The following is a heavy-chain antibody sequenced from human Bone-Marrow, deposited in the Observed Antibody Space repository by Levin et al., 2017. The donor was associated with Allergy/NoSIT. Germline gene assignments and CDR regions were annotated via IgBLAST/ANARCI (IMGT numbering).Heavy chain of an antibody. Sequence: GGSLRLSCTASGFTFGDYAMSWVRQAPGKGLEWVGFIRSKAYGGTTEYAASVKGRFTISRDDSKSIAYLQMNSLKTEDTAVYYCTRVGGYSYGYDYYYMDVWGKGTTVTVSS. D-gene: IGHD5-18*01. CDR3: TRVGGYSYGYDYYYMDV. V-gene: IGHV3-49*04. CDR2: IRSKAYGGTT. J-gene: IGHJ6*03. CDR1: GFTFGDYA.